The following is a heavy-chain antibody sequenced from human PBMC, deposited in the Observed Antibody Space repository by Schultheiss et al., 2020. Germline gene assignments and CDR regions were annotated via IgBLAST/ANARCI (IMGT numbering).Heavy chain of an antibody. CDR3: ARGGHDYVWGSYRYRGGFLDY. CDR2: INHSGST. J-gene: IGHJ4*02. CDR1: GGSFSGYY. V-gene: IGHV4-34*01. Sequence: SATLSLTCAVYGGSFSGYYWSWIRQPPGKGLEWIGEINHSGSTNYNPSLKSRVTISVDTSKNQFSLKLSSVTAADTAVYYCARGGHDYVWGSYRYRGGFLDYWGQGTLVTVSS. D-gene: IGHD3-16*02.